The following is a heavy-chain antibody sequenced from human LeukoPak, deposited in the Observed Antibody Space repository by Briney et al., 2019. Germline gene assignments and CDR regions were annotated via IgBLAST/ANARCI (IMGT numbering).Heavy chain of an antibody. CDR1: GYTFTSYY. Sequence: ASVKVSCKASGYTFTSYYMHCVRQAPGQGLEWMGIINPSGGSTGYAQKFQGRVTMTRDMSTSTVYMELSSLRSEDTAVYYCARDHCTNGVCYTFDYWGQGTLVTVSS. V-gene: IGHV1-46*01. CDR2: INPSGGST. J-gene: IGHJ4*02. D-gene: IGHD2-8*01. CDR3: ARDHCTNGVCYTFDY.